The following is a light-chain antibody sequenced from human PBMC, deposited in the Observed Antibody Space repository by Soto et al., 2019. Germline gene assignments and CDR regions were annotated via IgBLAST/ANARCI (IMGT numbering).Light chain of an antibody. CDR3: QRYNGNSRT. CDR1: QSISNW. CDR2: QAS. Sequence: DFQMTQSPSTLSASVGDTVTITCRASQSISNWLAWYQQKPGEAPKLLIYQASSLARGVPSRFSGSGSGEEFTLPVASLQPDAFATYYGQRYNGNSRTFGQGTKGEIK. V-gene: IGKV1-5*03. J-gene: IGKJ1*01.